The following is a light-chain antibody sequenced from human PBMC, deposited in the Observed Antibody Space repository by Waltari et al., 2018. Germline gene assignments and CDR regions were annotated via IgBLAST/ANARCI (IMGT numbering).Light chain of an antibody. V-gene: IGKV3-20*01. CDR1: QSVSKY. CDR2: HAS. CDR3: QHYVRLPAT. Sequence: EIVLTQSPGTLYLSPGERVTLSCRASQSVSKYLAWYQQRPGQAPRLLLYHASTRATGIPDRFSGSGSGTDFSLTISRLEPEDFAVYYCQHYVRLPATFGQGTRVEIK. J-gene: IGKJ1*01.